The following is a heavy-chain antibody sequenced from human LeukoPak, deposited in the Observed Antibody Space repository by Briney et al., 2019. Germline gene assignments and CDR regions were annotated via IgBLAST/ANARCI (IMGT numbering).Heavy chain of an antibody. J-gene: IGHJ5*02. CDR3: ARAVKGALWLVDGFDL. Sequence: GGSLRLSCAASGFTFSSYEMNWVRQAPGTGVEWVSYISTTGSSIYYADSVKGRCTISRDNVKNLLYLQMNSLRAEDTAVYYCARAVKGALWLVDGFDLWGRGTLVTVSS. V-gene: IGHV3-48*03. D-gene: IGHD3-10*01. CDR2: ISTTGSSI. CDR1: GFTFSSYE.